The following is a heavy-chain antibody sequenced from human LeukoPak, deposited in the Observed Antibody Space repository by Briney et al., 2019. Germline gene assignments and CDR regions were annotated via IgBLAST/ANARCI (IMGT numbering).Heavy chain of an antibody. D-gene: IGHD6-19*01. J-gene: IGHJ4*02. V-gene: IGHV3-21*01. Sequence: GGSLRLSCAASGFTFSSYSMNWVRQAPGKGLEWVSSISSSSSYIYYADSVKGRFTISRDNAKNSLYLQMNSLRAEDTAVYYCARDDGSSGSPDYWGQGTLVTVSS. CDR2: ISSSSSYI. CDR3: ARDDGSSGSPDY. CDR1: GFTFSSYS.